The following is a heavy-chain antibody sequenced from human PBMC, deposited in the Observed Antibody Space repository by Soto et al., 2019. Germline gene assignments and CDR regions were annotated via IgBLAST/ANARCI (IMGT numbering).Heavy chain of an antibody. CDR3: CIAVAGIPPETYFDY. CDR2: INAGNGNT. Sequence: ASVKVSCKASGYTFTSYAMHWVRQAPGQRLEWMGWINAGNGNTKYSQKFQGRVTITRDTSAGTAYMELSSLRSEDTAVYYCCIAVAGIPPETYFDYWGQGTLVTVSS. J-gene: IGHJ4*02. D-gene: IGHD6-19*01. CDR1: GYTFTSYA. V-gene: IGHV1-3*01.